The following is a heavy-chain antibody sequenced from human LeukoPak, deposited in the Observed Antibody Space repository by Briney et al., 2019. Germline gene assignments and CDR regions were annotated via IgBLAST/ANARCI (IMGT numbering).Heavy chain of an antibody. J-gene: IGHJ4*02. D-gene: IGHD7-27*01. CDR1: GFPFSDFY. Sequence: GGSLRLSCAASGFPFSDFYMSWIRQAPGKGLEWVSYISSSATTIYYTGSVKGRFTISRDNAKSSLYLQMNNLRAEDTAVYYCARDRWGKYYFDYWGLGTLVTVSS. CDR2: ISSSATTI. CDR3: ARDRWGKYYFDY. V-gene: IGHV3-11*01.